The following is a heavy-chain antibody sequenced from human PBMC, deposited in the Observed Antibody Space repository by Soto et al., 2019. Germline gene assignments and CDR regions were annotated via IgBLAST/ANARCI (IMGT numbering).Heavy chain of an antibody. Sequence: QITLKESGPTLVKPTQTLTLTCTFSGFSLNTSGVGVGWIRQPPGKALEWLALIYWDDDKRYSPSLKSRLTITKDPSKNQVVLTLTNMDPVDTATYFCAHRPSHFSPYAFDVWGQGTMVTVSS. CDR2: IYWDDDK. CDR3: AHRPSHFSPYAFDV. V-gene: IGHV2-5*02. CDR1: GFSLNTSGVG. J-gene: IGHJ3*01. D-gene: IGHD6-6*01.